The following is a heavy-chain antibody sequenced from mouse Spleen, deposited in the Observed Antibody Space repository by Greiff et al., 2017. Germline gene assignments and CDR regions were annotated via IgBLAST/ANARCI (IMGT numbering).Heavy chain of an antibody. CDR2: ISNLAYSI. Sequence: EVKLMESGGGLVKPGGSLKLSCAASGFTFSDYGMAWVRQAPGKGPEWVAFISNLAYSIYYADTVTGRFTISRENAKNTLYLEMSSLRSEDTAMYYCAGQEGGHWGQGTSVTVSS. CDR3: AGQEGGH. J-gene: IGHJ4*01. D-gene: IGHD3-1*01. CDR1: GFTFSDYG. V-gene: IGHV5-15*01.